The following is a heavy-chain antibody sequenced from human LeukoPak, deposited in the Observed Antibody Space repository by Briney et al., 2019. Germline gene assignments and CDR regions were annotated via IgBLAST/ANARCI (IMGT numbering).Heavy chain of an antibody. Sequence: PGGSLRLSCAASGFTFSNAWMSWVRQAPGKRLEWVGRIKSKTDGGTTDYAAPVKGRFTISRDDSKNTLYLQMNSLKTEDTAVYYCTTDPTYYYDSSPVDYWGQGTLVTVSS. CDR1: GFTFSNAW. D-gene: IGHD3-22*01. J-gene: IGHJ4*02. CDR2: IKSKTDGGTT. V-gene: IGHV3-15*01. CDR3: TTDPTYYYDSSPVDY.